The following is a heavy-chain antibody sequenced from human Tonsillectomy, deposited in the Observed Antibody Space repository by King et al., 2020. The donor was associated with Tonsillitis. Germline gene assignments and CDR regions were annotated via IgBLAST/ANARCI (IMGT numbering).Heavy chain of an antibody. D-gene: IGHD2-21*02. CDR3: AKDYCGGDCYGKDY. CDR2: ISYDGSNK. V-gene: IGHV3-30*18. J-gene: IGHJ4*02. Sequence: VQLVESGGGVVQPGRSLRLSCAASGFTFSSYGMHWVRQAPGKGLEWVAVISYDGSNKYYADSVKGRFTISRDNSKNTLYLQMNSLRAEDTAVYYCAKDYCGGDCYGKDYWGQGTLVTVSS. CDR1: GFTFSSYG.